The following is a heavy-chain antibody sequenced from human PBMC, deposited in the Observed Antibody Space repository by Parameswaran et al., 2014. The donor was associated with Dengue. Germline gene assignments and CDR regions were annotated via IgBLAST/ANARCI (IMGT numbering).Heavy chain of an antibody. V-gene: IGHV3-30*18. CDR3: AKYGLTYYFDN. D-gene: IGHD3-16*01. J-gene: IGHJ4*02. Sequence: SLKISCVASGFTFSSYGMHWVRQAPGKGLEWVAVISYDGSIKYYADSVKGRFTISRDNSKNTLYLQMNSLRAEDTAVYYCAKYGLTYYFDNWGQGTLVTVSS. CDR2: ISYDGSIK. CDR1: GFTFSSYG.